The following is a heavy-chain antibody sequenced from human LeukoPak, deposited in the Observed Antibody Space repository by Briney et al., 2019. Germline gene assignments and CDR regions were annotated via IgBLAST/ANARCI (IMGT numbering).Heavy chain of an antibody. V-gene: IGHV3-7*03. Sequence: GGSLRLSCAASGFTFSNYWMHWVRQAPGKGLEWVANVKQDGNEKYYVDSAKGRFTISRDNAKNSLYLQMNSLRAEDTAVYYCARDYFDYWGQGTLVTVSS. CDR3: ARDYFDY. CDR2: VKQDGNEK. CDR1: GFTFSNYW. J-gene: IGHJ4*02.